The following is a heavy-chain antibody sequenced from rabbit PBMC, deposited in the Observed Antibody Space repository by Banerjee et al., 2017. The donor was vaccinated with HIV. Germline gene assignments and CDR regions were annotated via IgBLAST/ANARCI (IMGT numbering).Heavy chain of an antibody. J-gene: IGHJ4*01. CDR3: ARWPGTITYNL. V-gene: IGHV1S40*01. D-gene: IGHD7-1*01. Sequence: QSLEESGGDLVKPGASLTLTCTASGFSFSNSYYMYWVRQAPGKGLEWIACIDVGSSGNTYYASWAKGRFTISRTSSTTVTLQMTSLTAADTATYFCARWPGTITYNLWGQGTLVTVS. CDR2: IDVGSSGNT. CDR1: GFSFSNSYY.